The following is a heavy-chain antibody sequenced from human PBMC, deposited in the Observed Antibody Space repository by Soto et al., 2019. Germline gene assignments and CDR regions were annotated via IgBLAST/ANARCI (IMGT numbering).Heavy chain of an antibody. CDR2: VYYSGST. Sequence: QVQLQESGPGLVKPSQTLSLTCTVSGGSITRDDYYWSWIRQPPGKGLEWIGYVYYSGSTYYKPYLTSRVTITVDTTNHQFPLRLTSVTGADTAVYCCARGRTLDYRDYEVGVDSWGQGTLVTVPS. CDR1: GGSITRDDYY. CDR3: ARGRTLDYRDYEVGVDS. D-gene: IGHD4-17*01. V-gene: IGHV4-30-4*01. J-gene: IGHJ5*01.